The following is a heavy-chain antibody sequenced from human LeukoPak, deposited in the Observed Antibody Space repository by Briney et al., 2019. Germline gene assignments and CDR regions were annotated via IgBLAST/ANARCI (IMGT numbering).Heavy chain of an antibody. J-gene: IGHJ4*02. Sequence: SETLSLTCTVSGVSISGYYRIWIRQSPGRGLEYIGSIFYRESFSYGGTTFYNPSLQSRVTISVDTSKNAFSLRLTSVTAADTAVYFCARQISGNKDYWGQGTLVTVSS. CDR2: IFYRESFSYGGTT. V-gene: IGHV4-59*05. CDR3: ARQISGNKDY. D-gene: IGHD1/OR15-1a*01. CDR1: GVSISGYY.